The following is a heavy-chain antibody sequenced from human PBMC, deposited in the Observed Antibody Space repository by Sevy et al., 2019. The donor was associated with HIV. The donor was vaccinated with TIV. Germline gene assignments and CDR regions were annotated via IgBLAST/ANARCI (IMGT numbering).Heavy chain of an antibody. CDR2: IKSKTDGGTT. J-gene: IGHJ6*03. CDR3: TTDDIEVKPPWELTYMDV. D-gene: IGHD1-26*01. V-gene: IGHV3-15*01. CDR1: GFTFSNAW. Sequence: GGSLRISCAASGFTFSNAWMSWVRQAPGKGLEWVGRIKSKTDGGTTDYGAPVKGRFTISRDDSKNTLYLQMNSLKTEDTAVYYCTTDDIEVKPPWELTYMDVWGKGTTVTVSS.